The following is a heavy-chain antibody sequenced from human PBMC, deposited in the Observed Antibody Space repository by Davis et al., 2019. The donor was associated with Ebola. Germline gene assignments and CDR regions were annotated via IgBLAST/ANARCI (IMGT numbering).Heavy chain of an antibody. CDR2: IYKSGST. CDR3: ARIGGDYEVVY. D-gene: IGHD4-17*01. CDR1: GASISSRSYY. V-gene: IGHV4-61*01. Sequence: SETLSLTCTVSGASISSRSYYWGWIRQPPGKGLEYIGYIYKSGSTNYNSSLRSRVSISLDTSKNQFSLKLSSVTAADTAVYYCARIGGDYEVVYWGQGTLVTVSS. J-gene: IGHJ4*02.